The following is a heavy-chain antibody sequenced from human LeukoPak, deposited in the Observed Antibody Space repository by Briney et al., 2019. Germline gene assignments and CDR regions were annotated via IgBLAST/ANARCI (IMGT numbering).Heavy chain of an antibody. CDR3: ARERGRVEMATNPRSTYMDV. CDR1: GFTFSDYY. Sequence: GGSLRLSCAASGFTFSDYYMNWIRRAPGKGLEWVSYISGSGSTIYYADSVKGRFTISRDNAKNSLYLQMSSLRPEDTAVYYCARERGRVEMATNPRSTYMDVWGKGTTVTVSS. V-gene: IGHV3-11*01. CDR2: ISGSGSTI. D-gene: IGHD5-24*01. J-gene: IGHJ6*03.